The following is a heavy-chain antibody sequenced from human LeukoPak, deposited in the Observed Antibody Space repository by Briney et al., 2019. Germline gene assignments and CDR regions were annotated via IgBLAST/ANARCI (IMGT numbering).Heavy chain of an antibody. V-gene: IGHV3-23*01. Sequence: PGGSLRLSCAASGFTFSSYAMSWVRQAPGKGLEWSSAISGSGGSTYYADSVKGRFTISRDNSKNTLYLQMNSLRAEHTDVYYCAKRMVTSFDWLDPWGQGTLVTVSS. CDR2: ISGSGGST. CDR3: AKRMVTSFDWLDP. D-gene: IGHD5-18*01. J-gene: IGHJ5*02. CDR1: GFTFSSYA.